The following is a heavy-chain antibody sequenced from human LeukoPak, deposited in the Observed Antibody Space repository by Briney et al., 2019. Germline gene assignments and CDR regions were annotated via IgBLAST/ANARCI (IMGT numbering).Heavy chain of an antibody. D-gene: IGHD5-24*01. CDR3: AKGRGGVGDAYNGWNDY. V-gene: IGHV3-30*02. J-gene: IGHJ4*02. Sequence: GGSLRLSCAASGFTFSTYGMHWVRQAPGRGLEWVAFARYDEIKYYADSVKGRFTISRDNSKNTLYLQMNSLRAEDTAVYYCAKGRGGVGDAYNGWNDYWGQGTLVTVSS. CDR2: ARYDEIK. CDR1: GFTFSTYG.